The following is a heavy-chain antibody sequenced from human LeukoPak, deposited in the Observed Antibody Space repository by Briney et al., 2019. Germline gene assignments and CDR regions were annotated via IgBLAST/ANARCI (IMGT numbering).Heavy chain of an antibody. J-gene: IGHJ4*02. V-gene: IGHV1-46*01. CDR3: ARSSSSTIAGLDY. D-gene: IGHD2-2*01. CDR2: INPSGGST. CDR1: GYTFTSYY. Sequence: GASVKVSCKASGYTFTSYYMHWVRQAPGQELEWMGIINPSGGSTSYAQKFQGRVTMTRDMSTSTVYMELSSLRSEDTAVYYCARSSSSTIAGLDYWGQGTLVTVSS.